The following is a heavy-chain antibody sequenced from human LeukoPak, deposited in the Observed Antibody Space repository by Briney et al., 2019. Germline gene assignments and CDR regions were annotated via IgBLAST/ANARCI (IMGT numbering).Heavy chain of an antibody. Sequence: SETLSLTCTVSGGSISSYYWSWIRQPPGKGLEWIGYIYTSGSTNYNPSLKSRVTISVDTSKNQFSLKLSSVTAADTAVYYCARHAYCSSTSCYTNSWFDPWGQETLVTVSS. CDR2: IYTSGST. D-gene: IGHD2-2*02. CDR3: ARHAYCSSTSCYTNSWFDP. CDR1: GGSISSYY. V-gene: IGHV4-4*09. J-gene: IGHJ5*02.